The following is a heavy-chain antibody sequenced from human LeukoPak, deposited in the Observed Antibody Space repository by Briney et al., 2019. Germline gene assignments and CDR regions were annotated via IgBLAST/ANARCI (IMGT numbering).Heavy chain of an antibody. CDR3: ARTANFAAGYYIDY. CDR1: GFTFSSYT. D-gene: IGHD6-13*01. V-gene: IGHV3-21*01. CDR2: ISGSSRHK. Sequence: GGSLRLSCAASGFTFSSYTMNWVRQAPGKGLEWVSSISGSSRHKYYADSVKGGFTISRDNAKNSLYLQMNSLKAEDTAVYYCARTANFAAGYYIDYWGQGTLVTVSS. J-gene: IGHJ4*02.